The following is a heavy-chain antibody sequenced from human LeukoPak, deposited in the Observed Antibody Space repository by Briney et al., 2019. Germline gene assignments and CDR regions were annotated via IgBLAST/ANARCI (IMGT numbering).Heavy chain of an antibody. Sequence: SETLSLTCAVYGGSFSGYYWSWIRQPPGKGLEWIREINHSGSTNYNPSLKSRVTISVDTSKNQFSLKLSPVTAADTAVYYCAAITMVRGVPYDWFDPWGQGTLVTVSS. J-gene: IGHJ5*02. CDR1: GGSFSGYY. D-gene: IGHD3-10*01. CDR3: AAITMVRGVPYDWFDP. CDR2: INHSGST. V-gene: IGHV4-34*01.